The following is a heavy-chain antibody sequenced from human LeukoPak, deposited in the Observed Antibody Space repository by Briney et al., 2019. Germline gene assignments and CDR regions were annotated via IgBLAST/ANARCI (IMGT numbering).Heavy chain of an antibody. V-gene: IGHV3-33*01. CDR3: ARDQAGSGCFDY. Sequence: QPGRSLRLSCAASGFTFSSYGMHWVRQAPGKGLEWVAVIWYDGSNKYYADSVKGRFTISRDNSKNTLCLQMNSLRAEDTAVYYCARDQAGSGCFDYWGQGTLVTVSS. J-gene: IGHJ4*02. CDR1: GFTFSSYG. D-gene: IGHD3-10*01. CDR2: IWYDGSNK.